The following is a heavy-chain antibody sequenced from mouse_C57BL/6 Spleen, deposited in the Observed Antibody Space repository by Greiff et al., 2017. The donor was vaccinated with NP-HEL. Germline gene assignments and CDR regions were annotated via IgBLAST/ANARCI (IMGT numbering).Heavy chain of an antibody. CDR2: IDPSDSYT. D-gene: IGHD1-1*01. CDR3: ARGGILGEVGYFDY. CDR1: GYTFTSYW. V-gene: IGHV1-69*01. J-gene: IGHJ2*01. Sequence: QVQLKEPGAELVMPGASVKLSCKASGYTFTSYWMHWVKQRPGQGLEWIGEIDPSDSYTNYNQKFKGKSTLTVDKSSSTAYMQLSSLTSEDSAVYYCARGGILGEVGYFDYWGQGTTLTVSS.